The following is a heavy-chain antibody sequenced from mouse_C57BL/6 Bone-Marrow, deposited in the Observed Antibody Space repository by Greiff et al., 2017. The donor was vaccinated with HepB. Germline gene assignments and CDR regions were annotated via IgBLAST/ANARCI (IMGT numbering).Heavy chain of an antibody. J-gene: IGHJ4*01. CDR3: ARRDFYGSSYYAMDY. CDR2: ISNGGGST. D-gene: IGHD1-1*01. Sequence: EVMLVESGGGLVQPGGSLKLSCAASGFTFSDYYMYWVRQTPEKRLEWVAYISNGGGSTYYPDTVKGRFTISRDNAKNTLYLQMSRLKSEDTSMYYCARRDFYGSSYYAMDYWGQGTSVTVLS. CDR1: GFTFSDYY. V-gene: IGHV5-12*01.